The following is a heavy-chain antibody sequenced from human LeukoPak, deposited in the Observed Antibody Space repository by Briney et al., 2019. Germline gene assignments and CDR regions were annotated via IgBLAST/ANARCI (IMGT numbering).Heavy chain of an antibody. D-gene: IGHD3-9*01. CDR2: ISYDGSNK. CDR3: AKVETGPTRGYYFDY. J-gene: IGHJ4*02. CDR1: GFTFSRYG. V-gene: IGHV3-30*18. Sequence: GGSLRLSCAASGFTFSRYGMHWVRQASGKGLEWVALISYDGSNKYYADSVKGRFTISRDNSKNTLYLQVSSLRPEDTAVYYCAKVETGPTRGYYFDYWGQGTLVTVSS.